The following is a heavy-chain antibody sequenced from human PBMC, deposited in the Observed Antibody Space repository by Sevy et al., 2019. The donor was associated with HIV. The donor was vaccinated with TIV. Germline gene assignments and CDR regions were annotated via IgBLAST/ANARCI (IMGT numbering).Heavy chain of an antibody. J-gene: IGHJ6*02. CDR1: GFNFRSYD. CDR2: MNTNTGNT. Sequence: ASVKVSCEASGFNFRSYDIYWVRQAPGQELEWMGWMNTNTGNTGFAQKFQGRVTMTRNSSISTAYMELSNLRSEDTAVYYCARVSGWHLRYGLDVWGQGTTVTVSS. CDR3: ARVSGWHLRYGLDV. V-gene: IGHV1-8*02. D-gene: IGHD6-19*01.